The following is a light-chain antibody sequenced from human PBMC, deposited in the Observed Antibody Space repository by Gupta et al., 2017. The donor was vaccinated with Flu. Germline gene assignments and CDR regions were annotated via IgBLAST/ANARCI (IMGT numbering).Light chain of an antibody. V-gene: IGKV1-5*03. Sequence: SPLPASGRSATPTTSAVNHIINNNLAWYQHKPGQAPKLLISNAARRSTDVPARFSGSGCGTEFTLTISSRQPDDFAAYYCHQYSSYSTWTFGQGTTVEIK. J-gene: IGKJ1*01. CDR3: HQYSSYSTWT. CDR2: NAA. CDR1: HIINNN.